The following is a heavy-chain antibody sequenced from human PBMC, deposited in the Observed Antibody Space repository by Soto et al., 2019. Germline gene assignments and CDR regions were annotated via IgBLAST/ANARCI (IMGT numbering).Heavy chain of an antibody. CDR2: IYYSGST. CDR1: GGSISSSSYY. CDR3: ASRYDFWSGYYRDYYYGMDV. Sequence: SETLSLTCTVSGGSISSSSYYWGWIRQPPGKGLEWIGSIYYSGSTYYNPSLKSRVTISVDTSKNQFSLKLSSVTAADTAVYYCASRYDFWSGYYRDYYYGMDVWGQGTTVTVSS. J-gene: IGHJ6*02. D-gene: IGHD3-3*01. V-gene: IGHV4-39*01.